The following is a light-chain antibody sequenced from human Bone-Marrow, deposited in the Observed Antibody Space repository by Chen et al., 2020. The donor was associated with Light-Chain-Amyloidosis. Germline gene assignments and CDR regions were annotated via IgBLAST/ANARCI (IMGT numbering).Light chain of an antibody. V-gene: IGLV3-21*02. Sequence: SYVLTQPSSVSVAPGQTATIVCGGNNIGSTSVHWYQQTPGQAPLLVVYDDSDRPSGIPARWSGSNSGNTATVTRRGDEAGDGADDCCQVWERSSDRRVFGGGTKLTVL. CDR2: DDS. CDR1: NIGSTS. J-gene: IGLJ3*02. CDR3: QVWERSSDRRV.